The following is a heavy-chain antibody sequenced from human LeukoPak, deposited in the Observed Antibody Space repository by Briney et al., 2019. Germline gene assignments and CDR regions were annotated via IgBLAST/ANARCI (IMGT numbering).Heavy chain of an antibody. Sequence: GASVTVSCKASGGTFSSYAISWVRQAPGQGLEWMGRIIPILGIANYAQKFQGRVTITADKSTSTAYMELSSLRSEDTAVYYCARDGYSSGWYGGSGFDPWGQGTLVTVSS. CDR1: GGTFSSYA. CDR2: IIPILGIA. J-gene: IGHJ5*02. D-gene: IGHD6-19*01. CDR3: ARDGYSSGWYGGSGFDP. V-gene: IGHV1-69*04.